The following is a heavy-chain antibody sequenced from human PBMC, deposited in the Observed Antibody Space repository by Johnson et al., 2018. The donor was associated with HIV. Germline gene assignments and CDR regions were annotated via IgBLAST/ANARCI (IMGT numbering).Heavy chain of an antibody. CDR3: ARVAVSTAAGGVPLDI. J-gene: IGHJ3*02. Sequence: QVQLVESGGGVVQPGRSLRLSCAASGFTFSSYGMHWVRQAPGKGLEWVAVIWYDGSSSAYADSVKGRFTISRDGAKNTLYLQMNSLRAEDTALYFCARVAVSTAAGGVPLDIWGPGTMVTVSA. CDR1: GFTFSSYG. D-gene: IGHD2-2*01. V-gene: IGHV3-33*03. CDR2: IWYDGSSS.